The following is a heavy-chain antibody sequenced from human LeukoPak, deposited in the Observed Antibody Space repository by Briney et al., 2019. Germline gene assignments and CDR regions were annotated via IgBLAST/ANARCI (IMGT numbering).Heavy chain of an antibody. V-gene: IGHV3-23*01. CDR3: AKRIATYDSSGIDY. CDR2: ISGSGGST. Sequence: GGSLRLSCAASGITFSSYAMSWVRQAPGKGLEWVSGISGSGGSTYYADSVKGRFTISRDNSRNTLYLQINSLRAEDTAVYYCAKRIATYDSSGIDYWGQGTLVTASS. CDR1: GITFSSYA. D-gene: IGHD3-22*01. J-gene: IGHJ4*02.